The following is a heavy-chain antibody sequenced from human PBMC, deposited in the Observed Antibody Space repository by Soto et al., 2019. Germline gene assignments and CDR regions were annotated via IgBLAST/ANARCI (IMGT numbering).Heavy chain of an antibody. D-gene: IGHD6-6*01. Sequence: PGGSLRLSCAASGFTFSSYSMNCVRQAPGKGLEWVSSISSSSSYIYYADSVKGRFTISRDNAKNSLYLQMNSLRAEDTAVYYCARGVAARPTWFDPWGQGTLVTVSS. CDR3: ARGVAARPTWFDP. V-gene: IGHV3-21*01. CDR1: GFTFSSYS. CDR2: ISSSSSYI. J-gene: IGHJ5*02.